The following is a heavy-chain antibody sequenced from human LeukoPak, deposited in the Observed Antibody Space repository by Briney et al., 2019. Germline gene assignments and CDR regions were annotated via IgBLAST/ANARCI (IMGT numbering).Heavy chain of an antibody. CDR2: IPNRPKSHTT. CDR3: SISYVPGKDAYFDL. Sequence: GGPLRLSGATPTFTLTHHSPAAPLPPPATPPNALPTIPNRPKSHTTQYAASVQGRFTISRDDSKSSLFLQMRGLRTEDTAMYYCSISYVPGKDAYFDLRGQGTLVTVSS. J-gene: IGHJ5*02. V-gene: IGHV3-72*01. CDR1: TFTLTHHS. D-gene: IGHD3-10*02.